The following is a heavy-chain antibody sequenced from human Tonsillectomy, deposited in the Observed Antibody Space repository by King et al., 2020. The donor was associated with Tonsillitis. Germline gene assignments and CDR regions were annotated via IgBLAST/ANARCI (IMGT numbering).Heavy chain of an antibody. CDR1: GFTFSNYG. CDR2: IWYDGSNQ. V-gene: IGHV3-33*01. CDR3: AGAYYDILTIDAFNI. D-gene: IGHD3-9*01. Sequence: QLVQSGGGVVQPGRSLRLTCATSGFTFSNYGMHWVRQAPGKGLEWVAVIWYDGSNQYFADSVKGRFTISRDTSKNTLYLQMNSLRAEDTAVYYCAGAYYDILTIDAFNIWGQGTMVTVSS. J-gene: IGHJ3*02.